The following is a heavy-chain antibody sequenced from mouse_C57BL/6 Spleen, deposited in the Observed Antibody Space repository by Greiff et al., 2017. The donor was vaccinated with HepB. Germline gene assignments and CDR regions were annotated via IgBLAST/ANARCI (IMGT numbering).Heavy chain of an antibody. Sequence: QVQLKESGAELVRPGTSVKVSCKASGYAFTKYLIEWVKQRPGQGLEWIGVINPGSGGTNYNEKFKGKATLTADKSSSTAYMQLSSLTSEDSAVYFCAREGVYDGYGYWGQGTTLTVSS. CDR2: INPGSGGT. CDR3: AREGVYDGYGY. J-gene: IGHJ2*01. V-gene: IGHV1-54*01. CDR1: GYAFTKYL. D-gene: IGHD2-3*01.